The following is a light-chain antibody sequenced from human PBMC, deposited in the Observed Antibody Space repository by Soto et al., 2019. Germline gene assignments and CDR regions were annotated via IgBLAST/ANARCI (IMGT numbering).Light chain of an antibody. Sequence: QSALTQPPSVSGSPGQSVTISGTGTRIVFGRYNYVSWYQQHPGKAPKVKIYDVSKRPSGVPDRFSGSKSGNTASLTISGLQAEDEADYYCCSYAGGYTHVAFGGGTKLTVL. CDR3: CSYAGGYTHVA. V-gene: IGLV2-11*01. CDR2: DVS. J-gene: IGLJ2*01. CDR1: RIVFGRYNY.